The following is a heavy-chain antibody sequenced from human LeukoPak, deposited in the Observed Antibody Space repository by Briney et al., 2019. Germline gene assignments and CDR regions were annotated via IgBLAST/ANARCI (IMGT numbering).Heavy chain of an antibody. Sequence: PGGSLRLSCAASGFTFYDYAMHWVRQAPGKGLEWVSGISWNSGSIGYADSVKGRFTIPRDNAKNSLYLQMNSLRAEDTALYYCAKGSYYDILTGYYEFDYWGQGTLVTVSS. CDR2: ISWNSGSI. D-gene: IGHD3-9*01. V-gene: IGHV3-9*01. J-gene: IGHJ4*02. CDR1: GFTFYDYA. CDR3: AKGSYYDILTGYYEFDY.